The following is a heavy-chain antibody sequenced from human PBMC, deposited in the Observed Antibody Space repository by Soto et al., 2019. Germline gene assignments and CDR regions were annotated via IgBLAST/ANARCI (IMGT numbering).Heavy chain of an antibody. D-gene: IGHD3-3*01. J-gene: IGHJ6*02. Sequence: QVQLVQSGAEVRKPGASVKVSCKASGYTFTSYGISWVRQAPGQGLEWMGWISAYNGNTNYAQKLQGRVTMTTDTSTSTAYMELRSLRSDDTAVYYCARVKRVDYDFWSGVYYYYYYGMDVWGQGTTVTVSS. CDR3: ARVKRVDYDFWSGVYYYYYYGMDV. CDR1: GYTFTSYG. CDR2: ISAYNGNT. V-gene: IGHV1-18*01.